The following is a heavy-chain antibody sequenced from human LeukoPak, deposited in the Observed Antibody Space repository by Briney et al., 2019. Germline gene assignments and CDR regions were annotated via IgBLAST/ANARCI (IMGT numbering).Heavy chain of an antibody. D-gene: IGHD3-10*01. J-gene: IGHJ5*02. V-gene: IGHV1-2*02. Sequence: ASVKVSCKASRYTFTGSYMHWVRQAPGQGLEWVGWINLNNGGTNHAQKFQGRVTMTSDTSISTAYMELSSLRFDDTAVYYCARTAGGSGRWGDNWFDPWGQGTLVTVSS. CDR1: RYTFTGSY. CDR3: ARTAGGSGRWGDNWFDP. CDR2: INLNNGGT.